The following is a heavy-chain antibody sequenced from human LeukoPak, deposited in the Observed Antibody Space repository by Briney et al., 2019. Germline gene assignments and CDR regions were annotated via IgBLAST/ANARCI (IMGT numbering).Heavy chain of an antibody. Sequence: GGSLSLSCAASGFTFSSYSMNWVRQAPGKGLEWVSSISSSSSYIYYADSVKGRFTISRDNAKNSLYLQMNSLRAEDTAVYYCARVGEQLVPVDYWGQGTLVTVSS. V-gene: IGHV3-21*01. D-gene: IGHD6-13*01. CDR3: ARVGEQLVPVDY. CDR1: GFTFSSYS. J-gene: IGHJ4*02. CDR2: ISSSSSYI.